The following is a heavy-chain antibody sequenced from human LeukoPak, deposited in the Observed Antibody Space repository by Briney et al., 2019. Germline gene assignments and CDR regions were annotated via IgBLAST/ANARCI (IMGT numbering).Heavy chain of an antibody. CDR3: AGGPNGYFDY. Sequence: SETLSLTCTVSGGSISSYYWSWIRQPPGKGLEWIGYIYYSGSTNYNPSLKSRVTISVDTSKNQFSLKLSSVTAADTAVYYCAGGPNGYFDYWGQGTLVTVSS. CDR1: GGSISSYY. CDR2: IYYSGST. J-gene: IGHJ4*02. V-gene: IGHV4-59*01. D-gene: IGHD3-22*01.